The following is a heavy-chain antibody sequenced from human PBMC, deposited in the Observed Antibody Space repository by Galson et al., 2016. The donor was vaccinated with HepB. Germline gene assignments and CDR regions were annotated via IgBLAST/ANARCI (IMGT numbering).Heavy chain of an antibody. J-gene: IGHJ4*02. CDR3: ARPGGMNMLRPPDY. CDR1: PGSVTTNSYF. Sequence: SETLSLTCTVSPGSVTTNSYFWGWVRQPPGKGLEWIGSIYHTGTTYYSPSFESRVTISVDASKNQFSLNLNSVTAADTAVYVCARPGGMNMLRPPDYWGQGTLVTVSS. V-gene: IGHV4-39*01. D-gene: IGHD2/OR15-2a*01. CDR2: IYHTGTT.